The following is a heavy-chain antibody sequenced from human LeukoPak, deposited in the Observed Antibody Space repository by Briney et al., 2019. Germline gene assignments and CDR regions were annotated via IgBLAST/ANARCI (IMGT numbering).Heavy chain of an antibody. V-gene: IGHV3-23*01. J-gene: IGHJ4*02. CDR3: AKGTDRYCSGGTCAFDY. CDR1: GFTFNNYA. Sequence: GGSLRLSCAASGFTFNNYAMSWVRQAPGKGLEWVSVISGSGGSTYYADSVKGRFTSSRDNSKNTLYLQMNSLRAEDTAVYYCAKGTDRYCSGGTCAFDYWGQGTLVTVSS. D-gene: IGHD2-15*01. CDR2: ISGSGGST.